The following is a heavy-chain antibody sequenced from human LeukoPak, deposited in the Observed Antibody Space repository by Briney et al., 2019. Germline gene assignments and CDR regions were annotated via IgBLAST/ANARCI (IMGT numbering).Heavy chain of an antibody. J-gene: IGHJ4*02. CDR3: ARARIDDYGNYEFDY. V-gene: IGHV4-4*07. D-gene: IGHD4-11*01. CDR1: GGSISSYY. Sequence: SETLSLTCTVSGGSISSYYWSWIRQPAGKGLEWIGRIYTSGSTNYNPSFKSLVTISVDTSKNQFSLKLSSMTAADPAVYYCARARIDDYGNYEFDYWGQGTLVTVSS. CDR2: IYTSGST.